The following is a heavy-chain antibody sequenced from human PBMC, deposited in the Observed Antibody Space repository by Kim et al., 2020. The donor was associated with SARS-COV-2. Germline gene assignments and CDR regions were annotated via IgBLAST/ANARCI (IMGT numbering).Heavy chain of an antibody. V-gene: IGHV1-18*04. D-gene: IGHD3-3*01. J-gene: IGHJ4*02. Sequence: ASVKVSCKASGYTFTSYGISWVRQAPGQGLEWMGWISAYNGNTNYAQKLQGRVTMTTDTSTSTAYMELRSLRSDDTAVYYCARDTPEKRFLEWKPFDYWGQGTLVTVSS. CDR3: ARDTPEKRFLEWKPFDY. CDR2: ISAYNGNT. CDR1: GYTFTSYG.